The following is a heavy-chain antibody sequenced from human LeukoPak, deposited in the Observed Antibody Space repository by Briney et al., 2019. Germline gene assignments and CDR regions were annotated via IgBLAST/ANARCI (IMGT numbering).Heavy chain of an antibody. D-gene: IGHD2-2*01. CDR1: GFTFSSYA. Sequence: PGGSLRLSCAASGFTFSSYAMHWVRQAPGKGLEWVAVISYDGSNKYYADSVKGRFTISRDNSKNTLYLQMNSLRAEDTAVYYCARDLRLGYCSSTSCSSSIGLDYWGQGTLVTVSS. V-gene: IGHV3-30-3*01. J-gene: IGHJ4*02. CDR3: ARDLRLGYCSSTSCSSSIGLDY. CDR2: ISYDGSNK.